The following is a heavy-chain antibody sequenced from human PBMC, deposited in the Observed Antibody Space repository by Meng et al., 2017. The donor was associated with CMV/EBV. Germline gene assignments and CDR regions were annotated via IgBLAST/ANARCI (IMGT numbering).Heavy chain of an antibody. CDR3: ARDGYGGAFDY. V-gene: IGHV3-48*03. D-gene: IGHD4-23*01. CDR2: ISSSGSTI. Sequence: GESLKISCAASGFTFSSYEMNWVRQAPGKGLEWVSDISSSGSTIYYADSVKGRFTISRDNAKNSLYLQMKSLRAEDTALYYCARDGYGGAFDYWGQGTLVTVPS. J-gene: IGHJ4*02. CDR1: GFTFSSYE.